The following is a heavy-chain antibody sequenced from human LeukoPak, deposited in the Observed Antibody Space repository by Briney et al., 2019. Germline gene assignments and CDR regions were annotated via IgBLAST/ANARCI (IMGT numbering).Heavy chain of an antibody. CDR1: GGSVSSGGYY. CDR2: IYYSGST. CDR3: ARGLSGILTALDP. D-gene: IGHD3-9*01. Sequence: KPSETLSLTCTVSGGSVSSGGYYWSWIRQHPGKGLEWIGYIYYSGSTYYNPSLKSRVTISVDTSKNQFSLKLSSVTAADTAVYYCARGLSGILTALDPWGQGTLVTVSS. J-gene: IGHJ5*02. V-gene: IGHV4-31*03.